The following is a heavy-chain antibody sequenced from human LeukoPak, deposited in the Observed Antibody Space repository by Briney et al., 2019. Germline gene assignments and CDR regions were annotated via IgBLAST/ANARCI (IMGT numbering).Heavy chain of an antibody. V-gene: IGHV1-69*01. CDR1: GGTFISYA. J-gene: IGHJ3*02. D-gene: IGHD1-14*01. CDR3: ARDSPHHTTLNAFDI. CDR2: IIPIFGTA. Sequence: GSSVKVSCKASGGTFISYAISWVRQAPGQGLEWMGGIIPIFGTANYAQKFQGRVTITADGSTSTAYMELSSLRSEDTAVYYCARDSPHHTTLNAFDIWGQGTMVTVSS.